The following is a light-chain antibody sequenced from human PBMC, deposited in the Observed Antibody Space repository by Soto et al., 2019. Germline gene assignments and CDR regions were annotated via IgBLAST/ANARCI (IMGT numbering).Light chain of an antibody. V-gene: IGKV3-15*01. CDR3: QQYNYWPT. J-gene: IGKJ1*01. Sequence: EILMTQSPATLSVSPGERATLSCRASQSVSSDLAWYQQKPGQPPRLLIYGASARATGIPARFSGDGSGTEFTRTISSLQSEDFAVYFCQQYNYWPTFGQGTKVDIK. CDR1: QSVSSD. CDR2: GAS.